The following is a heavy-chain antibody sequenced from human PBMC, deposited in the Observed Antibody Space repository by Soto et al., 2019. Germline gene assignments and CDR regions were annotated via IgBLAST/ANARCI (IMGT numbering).Heavy chain of an antibody. CDR2: IIPIFGTA. CDR1: GGTFSSYA. Sequence: QVQLVQSGAEVKKPGSSVKVSCKASGGTFSSYAISWVRQAPGQGLEWMGGIIPIFGTANYAQKFQGRVTITADEATSTAYMELSSLRSEDTAVYYCARGSEASRQLVPNERFDYWGQGTLVTVSS. D-gene: IGHD6-13*01. V-gene: IGHV1-69*01. CDR3: ARGSEASRQLVPNERFDY. J-gene: IGHJ4*02.